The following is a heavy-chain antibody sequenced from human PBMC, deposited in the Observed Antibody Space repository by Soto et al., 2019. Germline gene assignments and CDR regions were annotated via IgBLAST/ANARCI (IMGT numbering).Heavy chain of an antibody. Sequence: EVQLVESGGGLIQPGGSLRLSCAASGFTVSSNHMSWVRQAPGKGLEWVSLFYSGGSTYYADSVKGRFIISRDNSKNTLYLKINSLRAEDTAVYYCARDSKGPFDYWGQGTLVTVSS. J-gene: IGHJ4*02. CDR2: FYSGGST. CDR3: ARDSKGPFDY. CDR1: GFTVSSNH. V-gene: IGHV3-53*01.